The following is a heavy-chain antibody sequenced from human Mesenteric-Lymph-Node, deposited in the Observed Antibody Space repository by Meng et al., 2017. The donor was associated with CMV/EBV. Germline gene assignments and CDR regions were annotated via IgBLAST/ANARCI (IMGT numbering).Heavy chain of an antibody. V-gene: IGHV1-46*01. CDR2: INPSGSTA. J-gene: IGHJ3*02. D-gene: IGHD3-10*01. CDR3: ARLGQYYYGSGSFSSDAFDI. Sequence: TDSSMHWVRQAPGQGLEWMGIINPSGSTANYAQKFQGRVTVTRDTSTSAVYMELSSLRSDDTAVYYCARLGQYYYGSGSFSSDAFDIWGQGTMVTVSS. CDR1: TDSS.